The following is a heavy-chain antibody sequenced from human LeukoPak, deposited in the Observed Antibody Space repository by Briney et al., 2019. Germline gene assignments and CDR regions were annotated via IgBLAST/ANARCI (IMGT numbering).Heavy chain of an antibody. CDR2: ILHDETSK. Sequence: GGFLRLSCVAPGFTFSSYAMHWVRQAPGKGLEWVAIILHDETSKYYADSVKGRFTISRDNSKNTLFLQMNSLRVADTAVYYCAKRADYYDSSRALYDAFDLWGQGTMVTVSS. CDR1: GFTFSSYA. J-gene: IGHJ3*01. CDR3: AKRADYYDSSRALYDAFDL. V-gene: IGHV3-30*04. D-gene: IGHD3-16*01.